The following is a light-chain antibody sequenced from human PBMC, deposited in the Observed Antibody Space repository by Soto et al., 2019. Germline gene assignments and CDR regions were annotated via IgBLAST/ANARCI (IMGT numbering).Light chain of an antibody. V-gene: IGLV2-14*02. CDR1: GSDIGANNL. CDR2: EVT. CDR3: LSYTTSSSYV. Sequence: QSALTQPASVSGSPGQSITISCAGGGSDIGANNLVSWYQQHPGTVPRLLIFEVTKRPTGISNRFSGSKSGNTASLTISGLQAEDEADYYCLSYTTSSSYVFGTGTKVTVL. J-gene: IGLJ1*01.